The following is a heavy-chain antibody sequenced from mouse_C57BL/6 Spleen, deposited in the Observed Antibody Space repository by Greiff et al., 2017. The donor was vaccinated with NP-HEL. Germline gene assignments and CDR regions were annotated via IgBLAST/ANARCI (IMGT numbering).Heavy chain of an antibody. CDR1: GFSLTSYG. Sequence: VMLVESGPGLVQPSQSLSITCTVSGFSLTSYGVHWVRQSPGKGLEWLGVIWSGGSTDYNAAFISRLSISKDNSKSQVFFKMNSLQADDTAIYYCARNNYYSNSWFAYWGQGTLVTVSA. CDR3: ARNNYYSNSWFAY. D-gene: IGHD2-5*01. CDR2: IWSGGST. J-gene: IGHJ3*01. V-gene: IGHV2-2*01.